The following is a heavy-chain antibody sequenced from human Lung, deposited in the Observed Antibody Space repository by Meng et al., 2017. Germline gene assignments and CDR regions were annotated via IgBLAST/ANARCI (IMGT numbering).Heavy chain of an antibody. J-gene: IGHJ4*02. CDR3: ARGPTTMAHDFDY. CDR1: GGSFSDYY. CDR2: INHSGST. V-gene: IGHV4-34*01. D-gene: IGHD4-11*01. Sequence: QVSVQRWGARLLKPSEPLSLTCVVSGGSFSDYYWSWIRQPPGKGLEWIGEINHSGSTNYNPSLESRATISVDTSQNNLSLKLSSVTAADSAVYYCARGPTTMAHDFDYWGQGTLVTVSS.